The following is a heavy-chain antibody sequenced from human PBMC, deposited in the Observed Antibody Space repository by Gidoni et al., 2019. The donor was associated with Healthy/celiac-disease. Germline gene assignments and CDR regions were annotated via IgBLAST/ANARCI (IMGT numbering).Heavy chain of an antibody. CDR2: ISSSSSYI. V-gene: IGHV3-21*01. J-gene: IGHJ4*02. Sequence: EVQLVESGGGLVKPGGSLRLSCAASGFTFSSYSMNWVRQAPGKGLEWVSSISSSSSYIYYADSVKGRFTISRDNAKNSLYLQMNSLRAEDTAVYYCARDRLAAAGTPGYWGQGTLVTVSS. D-gene: IGHD6-13*01. CDR1: GFTFSSYS. CDR3: ARDRLAAAGTPGY.